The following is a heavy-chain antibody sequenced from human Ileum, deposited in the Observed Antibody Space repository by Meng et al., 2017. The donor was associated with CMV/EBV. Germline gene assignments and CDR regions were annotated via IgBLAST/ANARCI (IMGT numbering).Heavy chain of an antibody. D-gene: IGHD1-26*01. Sequence: SLRLSCAASGFPFNTFAMSWVRQAPAKGLEWVSVIYGRDVSTFYADSVRGRFTISKENSDNRLHLQMNSLRVEDTALYYCTKGAWVDYLGQGTLVTVSS. CDR2: IYGRDVST. CDR1: GFPFNTFA. J-gene: IGHJ4*02. V-gene: IGHV3-23*01. CDR3: TKGAWVDY.